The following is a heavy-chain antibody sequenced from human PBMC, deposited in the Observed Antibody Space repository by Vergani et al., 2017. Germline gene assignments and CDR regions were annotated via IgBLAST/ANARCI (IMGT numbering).Heavy chain of an antibody. CDR1: GYSFTNFA. D-gene: IGHD2/OR15-2a*01. V-gene: IGHV3-23*04. Sequence: EVQLVQSGAEVKKPGESLKISCKGSGYSFTNFAMTWVRQAPGEGLEWVSGISGSGGFTYYADSVKGRFTISRDKSQNTVNLQMNSLRTEDTAVYFCANSVIAGNVGVAYFGMDVWGRGTTVTVSS. CDR2: ISGSGGFT. CDR3: ANSVIAGNVGVAYFGMDV. J-gene: IGHJ6*02.